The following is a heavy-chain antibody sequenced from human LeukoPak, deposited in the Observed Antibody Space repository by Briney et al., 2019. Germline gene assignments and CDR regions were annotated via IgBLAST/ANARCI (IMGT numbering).Heavy chain of an antibody. CDR2: INTDGNTR. CDR3: AREGYYYYYYMDA. Sequence: GGSLRLSCATSGFTFTTSWMHWVRQAPGKGLVWVSRINTDGNTRDYADSVKGRLTISRDNAKNTLYLQMNSLRAEDTAIYYCAREGYYYYYYMDAWGKGTTVTVSS. J-gene: IGHJ6*03. V-gene: IGHV3-74*01. CDR1: GFTFTTSW.